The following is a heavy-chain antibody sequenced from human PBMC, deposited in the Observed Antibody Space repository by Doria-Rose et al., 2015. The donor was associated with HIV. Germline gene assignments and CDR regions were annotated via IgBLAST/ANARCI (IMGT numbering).Heavy chain of an antibody. V-gene: IGHV1-2*02. CDR1: GYTFTGYY. CDR2: INPNSGGT. CDR3: ARAWTYDFWSGYPRGWFDP. J-gene: IGHJ5*02. Sequence: KASGYTFTGYYMHWVRQAPGQGLEWMGWINPNSGGTNYAQKFQGRVTMTRDTSISTVYMELSRLRSDDTAVYYCARAWTYDFWSGYPRGWFDPWGQGTLVTVSS. D-gene: IGHD3-3*01.